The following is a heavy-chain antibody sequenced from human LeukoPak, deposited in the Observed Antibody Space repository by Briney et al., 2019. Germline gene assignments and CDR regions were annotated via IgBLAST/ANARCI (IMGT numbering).Heavy chain of an antibody. J-gene: IGHJ4*02. Sequence: GGSLRLSCAASGFTFSSYGMHWVRQAPGKGLEWVAFIRYDGSNKYYADSVKGRFTISRDNSKNTLYLQMNSLRAEDTAVYYCARVFPGYYYDRSVGLDYWGQGTLVTVSS. V-gene: IGHV3-30*02. CDR3: ARVFPGYYYDRSVGLDY. CDR2: IRYDGSNK. CDR1: GFTFSSYG. D-gene: IGHD3-22*01.